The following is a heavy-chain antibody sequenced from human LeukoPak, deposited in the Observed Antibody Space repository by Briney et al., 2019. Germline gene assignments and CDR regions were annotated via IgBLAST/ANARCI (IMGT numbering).Heavy chain of an antibody. D-gene: IGHD6-19*01. Sequence: GASVKVSCKASGYTFPSYGIYWVRQAPGQGLEWMGWISAYNGNINYAQKLQGRVTMTTDTSTSTAYMELRSLRSDDTAVYYCARGPSAGTVADYLATFDYWGQGTLVTVSS. CDR2: ISAYNGNI. CDR3: ARGPSAGTVADYLATFDY. V-gene: IGHV1-18*01. J-gene: IGHJ4*02. CDR1: GYTFPSYG.